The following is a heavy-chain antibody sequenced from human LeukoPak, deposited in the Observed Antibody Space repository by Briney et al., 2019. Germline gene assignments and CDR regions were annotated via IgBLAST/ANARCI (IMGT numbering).Heavy chain of an antibody. J-gene: IGHJ4*02. D-gene: IGHD1-20*01. CDR1: GFTFSSYE. CDR3: ARIRYNWNFDY. CDR2: ISSSGSTI. V-gene: IGHV3-48*03. Sequence: GGSLRLSCAASGFTFSSYEMNWVRQAPGKGLEWVSYISSSGSTIYYADSVKGRFAISRDNAKNSLYLQMNSLRAEDTAVYYCARIRYNWNFDYWGQGTLVTVSS.